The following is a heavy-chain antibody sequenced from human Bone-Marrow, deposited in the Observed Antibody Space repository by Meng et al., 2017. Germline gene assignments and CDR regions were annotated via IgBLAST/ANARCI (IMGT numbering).Heavy chain of an antibody. CDR3: TTERYFDWLYVLDY. Sequence: GESLKISCAASGFTFSSYAMHWVRQAPGKGLEWVAVISYDGSNKYYADSVKGRFTISRDNSKNTLYLQMNSLKTEDTAVYYCTTERYFDWLYVLDYWGQGTLVTVSS. V-gene: IGHV3-30*07. CDR2: ISYDGSNK. CDR1: GFTFSSYA. J-gene: IGHJ4*02. D-gene: IGHD3-9*01.